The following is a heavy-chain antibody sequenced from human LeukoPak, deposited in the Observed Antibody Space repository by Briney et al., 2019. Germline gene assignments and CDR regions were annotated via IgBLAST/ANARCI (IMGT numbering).Heavy chain of an antibody. V-gene: IGHV5-51*01. Sequence: GESLQISCQGSGYSFTSYWIGWVRQMPGKGLEWMGIIYPGDSDTRYSPSFQGQVTISADKSISTAYLQWSSLKASDTGMYYCASQRYTTDAFDIWGQGTMVTVSS. CDR2: IYPGDSDT. J-gene: IGHJ3*02. CDR1: GYSFTSYW. D-gene: IGHD1-14*01. CDR3: ASQRYTTDAFDI.